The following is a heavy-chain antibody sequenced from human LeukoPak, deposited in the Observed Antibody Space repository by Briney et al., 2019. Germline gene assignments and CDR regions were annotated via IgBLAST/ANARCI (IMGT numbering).Heavy chain of an antibody. J-gene: IGHJ4*02. CDR2: ISSSSSTI. D-gene: IGHD2-8*01. Sequence: PGGSLRLSCAASGFTFSSYSMNWVRQAPGKGLEWVSYISSSSSTIYYADSVKGRFTISRDNSKNTLYLQMNSLRAEDTAVYYCAKDNGIVDYWGQGTLVTVSS. CDR1: GFTFSSYS. V-gene: IGHV3-48*01. CDR3: AKDNGIVDY.